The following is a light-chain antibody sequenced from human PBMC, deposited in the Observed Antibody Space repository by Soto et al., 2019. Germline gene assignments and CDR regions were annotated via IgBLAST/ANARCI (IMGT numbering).Light chain of an antibody. CDR3: QQFGSSPRT. CDR1: QSVSSTY. Sequence: VLTQSPGTLSLSPGERATLSCRASQSVSSTYLAWYQQKPGQAPRLLIYGASSRATGIPDRFSGSGSGTDFTLTISRLEPEEVAVYYCQQFGSSPRTFGQGTKVDIK. J-gene: IGKJ1*01. V-gene: IGKV3-20*01. CDR2: GAS.